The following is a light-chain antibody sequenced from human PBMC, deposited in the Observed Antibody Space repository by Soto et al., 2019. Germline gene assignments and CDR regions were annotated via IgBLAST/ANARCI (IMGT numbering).Light chain of an antibody. Sequence: QSALTQPASVFGSPGQSITFSCTGTSSDVGGYNFVSWYQQHPGKAPKLMIYEVSSRPSGVSNRFSGSKSGNTASLTISGLQPEDEAYYYCSSYTTSTTVVFGTGTKVTVL. CDR3: SSYTTSTTVV. J-gene: IGLJ1*01. CDR2: EVS. V-gene: IGLV2-14*03. CDR1: SSDVGGYNF.